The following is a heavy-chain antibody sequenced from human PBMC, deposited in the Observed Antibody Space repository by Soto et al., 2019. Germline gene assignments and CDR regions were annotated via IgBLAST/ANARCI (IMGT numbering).Heavy chain of an antibody. D-gene: IGHD3-22*01. Sequence: PSETLSLTCTVSGGSISSGGYYWSWIRQHPGKGLEWIGYIYYSGSTYYNPSLKSRVTISVDTSKNQFSLKLSSVTAADTAVYYCARDPIPHYDSSGEGYYGMDVWGQGTTVTVSS. J-gene: IGHJ6*02. V-gene: IGHV4-31*03. CDR3: ARDPIPHYDSSGEGYYGMDV. CDR1: GGSISSGGYY. CDR2: IYYSGST.